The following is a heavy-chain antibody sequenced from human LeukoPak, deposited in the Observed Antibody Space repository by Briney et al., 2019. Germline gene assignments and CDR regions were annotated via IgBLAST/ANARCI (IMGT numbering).Heavy chain of an antibody. CDR3: GRGGGLYYDFWSGYYGGFDY. D-gene: IGHD3-3*01. V-gene: IGHV1-69*05. J-gene: IGHJ4*02. CDR1: GGTFSSYA. CDR2: IIPIFGTA. Sequence: SVKVSCKASGGTFSSYAISWVRQAPGQGLEWMGGIIPIFGTANYAQKFQGRVTITTDESTSTAYMELSSLRSEDTAVYYCGRGGGLYYDFWSGYYGGFDYWGQGTLVTVSS.